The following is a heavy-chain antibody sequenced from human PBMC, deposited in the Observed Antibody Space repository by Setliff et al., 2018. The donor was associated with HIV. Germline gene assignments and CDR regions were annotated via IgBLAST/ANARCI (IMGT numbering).Heavy chain of an antibody. CDR1: GGSINSYY. V-gene: IGHV4-39*01. J-gene: IGHJ6*03. Sequence: PSETLSLTCTVSGGSINSYYWGWIRQPPGKGLEWIGSIYYSGNAYYNPSLKSRVTISVDTSENQFSLKLSSVTAADTAVYYCATRNTLRYFEWLNYYYYYMDVWGKGTTVTVSS. D-gene: IGHD3-9*01. CDR2: IYYSGNA. CDR3: ATRNTLRYFEWLNYYYYYMDV.